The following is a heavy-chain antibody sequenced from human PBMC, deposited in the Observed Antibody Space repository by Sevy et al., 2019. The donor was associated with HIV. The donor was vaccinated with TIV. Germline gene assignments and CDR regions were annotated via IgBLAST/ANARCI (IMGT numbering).Heavy chain of an antibody. CDR2: IYYSGST. CDR3: ARANSIAARPTNWFAP. Sequence: SETLSLTCTVSGGSISSGGYYWSWIRQHPGKGLERIGYIYYSGSTYYNPSLKSRVTISVDTSKNQFSLMLSSVTAADTAVYYCARANSIAARPTNWFAPWGQGTLVTVSS. V-gene: IGHV4-31*03. J-gene: IGHJ5*02. CDR1: GGSISSGGYY. D-gene: IGHD6-6*01.